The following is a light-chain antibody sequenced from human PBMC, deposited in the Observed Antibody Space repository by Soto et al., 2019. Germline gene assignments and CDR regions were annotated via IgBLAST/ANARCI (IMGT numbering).Light chain of an antibody. J-gene: IGLJ2*01. CDR3: AAWDDRLGAVI. Sequence: QSVLTQPPSASGTPGQKVFISCSGSSSNIGGTNYAYWYQQLPGAAPKLVMHSNTLRPSGVPERISGSKFGTAASLAISGLRSEDEAVYYCAAWDDRLGAVIFGGGTKLTVL. V-gene: IGLV1-47*02. CDR1: SSNIGGTNY. CDR2: SNT.